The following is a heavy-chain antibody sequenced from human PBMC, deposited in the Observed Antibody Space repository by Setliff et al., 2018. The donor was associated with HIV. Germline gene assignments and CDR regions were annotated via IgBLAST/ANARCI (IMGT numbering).Heavy chain of an antibody. V-gene: IGHV3-48*04. Sequence: GGSLRLSCAASGFTFSSYSMNWVRQAPGKGLEWVSYISSSSSTIYYADSVKGRFTISRDNAKNSLYLQMNSLRAADTAVYYCARDYYDSSGYYYYGYWGQGTLVTVSS. CDR1: GFTFSSYS. J-gene: IGHJ4*02. CDR2: ISSSSSTI. CDR3: ARDYYDSSGYYYYGY. D-gene: IGHD3-22*01.